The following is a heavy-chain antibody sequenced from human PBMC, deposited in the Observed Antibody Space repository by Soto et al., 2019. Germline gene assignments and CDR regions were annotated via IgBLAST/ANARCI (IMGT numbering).Heavy chain of an antibody. V-gene: IGHV1-69*04. CDR2: IIPILGIA. D-gene: IGHD3-10*01. J-gene: IGHJ6*02. CDR1: GGTFSSYT. Sequence: SVKVSCKASGGTFSSYTISWVRQAPGQGLEWMGRIIPILGIANYAQKFRGRVTITADKSTSTAYMELSSLRSEDTAVYYCAREGVKDYYYGMDVWGQGTTVTVSS. CDR3: AREGVKDYYYGMDV.